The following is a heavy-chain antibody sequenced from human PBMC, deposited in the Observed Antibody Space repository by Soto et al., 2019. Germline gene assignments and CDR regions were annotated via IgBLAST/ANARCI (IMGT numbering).Heavy chain of an antibody. Sequence: SETLSLTCTVSGGPISSSSYYWGWIRQPPGKGLEWIGSIYYGGSTYYNPSLKSRVTISVDTPKTQISQKMSSVTAADTAVYYCARSAPGVVPAAIRRFFDYWGQGTLVTVSS. J-gene: IGHJ4*02. D-gene: IGHD2-2*02. CDR3: ARSAPGVVPAAIRRFFDY. V-gene: IGHV4-39*01. CDR1: GGPISSSSYY. CDR2: IYYGGST.